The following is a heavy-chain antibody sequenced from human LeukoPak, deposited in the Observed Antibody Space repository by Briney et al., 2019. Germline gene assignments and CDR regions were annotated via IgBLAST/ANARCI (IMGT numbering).Heavy chain of an antibody. CDR2: ISSSSSYI. CDR3: ARPPVAGQNDWFDP. Sequence: GGSLRLSCGASGFTFSSYSMDWVRQAPGKGLEWVSSISSSSSYIYYADSVKGRFTISRDNAKNSLYLQMNSLRAEDTAVYYCARPPVAGQNDWFDPWGQGTLVTVSS. V-gene: IGHV3-21*01. J-gene: IGHJ5*02. D-gene: IGHD6-19*01. CDR1: GFTFSSYS.